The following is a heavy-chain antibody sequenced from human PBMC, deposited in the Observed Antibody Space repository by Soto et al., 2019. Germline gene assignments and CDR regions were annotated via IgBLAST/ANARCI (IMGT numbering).Heavy chain of an antibody. Sequence: QVQLVQSGAEVKKPGASVKVSCKASGYTFTSYAMHWVRQAPGQRLEWMGWINAGNGNTKYSQKFQGRVTITRDTSAITGFMDMSSLRTAGMAVLYCTRDKGGILTGYYYFAYWSQGTLGTGST. CDR3: TRDKGGILTGYYYFAY. CDR2: INAGNGNT. V-gene: IGHV1-3*01. D-gene: IGHD3-9*01. J-gene: IGHJ4*02. CDR1: GYTFTSYA.